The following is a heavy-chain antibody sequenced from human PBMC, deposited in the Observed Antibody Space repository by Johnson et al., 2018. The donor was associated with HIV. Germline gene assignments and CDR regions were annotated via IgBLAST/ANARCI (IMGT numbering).Heavy chain of an antibody. CDR2: IYSGDRT. Sequence: VQLVESGGGLVQPGGSLRLSCAASGFTVSSNYMSWVRQAPGKGLEWVAVIYSGDRTYSAVSLKVRFTISRASSKNTLFLQMNSLRVEDTAIYYCAGKSSAWYEDAFDIWGQGTMVTVSS. CDR1: GFTVSSNY. CDR3: AGKSSAWYEDAFDI. J-gene: IGHJ3*02. V-gene: IGHV3-66*01. D-gene: IGHD6-19*01.